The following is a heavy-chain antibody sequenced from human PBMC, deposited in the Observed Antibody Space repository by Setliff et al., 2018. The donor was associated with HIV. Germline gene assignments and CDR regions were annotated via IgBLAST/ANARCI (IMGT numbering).Heavy chain of an antibody. CDR1: GGSISSGSYY. CDR2: IYTSGST. D-gene: IGHD3-22*01. CDR3: ARGKSSLRGVVLIDY. V-gene: IGHV4-61*02. Sequence: SETLSLTCTVSGGSISSGSYYWSWIRQPAGKGLEWIGRIYTSGSTNYNPSLKSRVTISADTSKNQFSLKLSSVTAADTAVYYCARGKSSLRGVVLIDYWGQGTLVTVSS. J-gene: IGHJ4*02.